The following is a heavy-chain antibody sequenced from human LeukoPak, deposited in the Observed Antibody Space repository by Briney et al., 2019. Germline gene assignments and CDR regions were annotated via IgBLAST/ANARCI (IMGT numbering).Heavy chain of an antibody. J-gene: IGHJ4*02. D-gene: IGHD3-22*01. V-gene: IGHV3-9*01. CDR1: GFTFSSYA. CDR3: AKDKGGGSGYYAYYFDY. CDR2: ISWNSGSI. Sequence: GGSLRLSCAASGFTFSSYAMHWVRQAPGKGLEWVSGISWNSGSIGYADSVKGRFTISRDNAKNSLYLQMNSLRAEDTALYYCAKDKGGGSGYYAYYFDYWGQGTLVTVSS.